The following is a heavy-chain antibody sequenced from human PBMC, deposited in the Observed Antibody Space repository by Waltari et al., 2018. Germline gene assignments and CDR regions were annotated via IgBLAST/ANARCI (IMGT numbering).Heavy chain of an antibody. J-gene: IGHJ4*02. CDR1: AYTFTDYY. CDR3: ATGDRAVAAQFDY. V-gene: IGHV1-69-2*01. Sequence: VQLVQSGAEVKKPGATVKISCQVSAYTFTDYYMHCAQQAPGKGLEWMGLVDPEDGETIYAEKFQGRVTITADTSTDTAYMELSSLRSEDTAVYYCATGDRAVAAQFDYWGQGTLVTVSS. CDR2: VDPEDGET. D-gene: IGHD6-19*01.